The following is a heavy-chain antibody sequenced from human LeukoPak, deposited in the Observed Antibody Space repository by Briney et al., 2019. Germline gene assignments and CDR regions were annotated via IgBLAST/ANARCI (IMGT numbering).Heavy chain of an antibody. D-gene: IGHD6-13*01. V-gene: IGHV3-30-3*01. CDR1: GFTFINYA. Sequence: GGSLRLSCAASGFTFINYALHWVRQPPGKGLEWVSVISYNGNDKYYTDSVKGRFTISRDNSNNTLYLQMNSLRGEDTAVYYCALVVYGSTLYYFFFDYWGQGILVTVSS. J-gene: IGHJ4*02. CDR2: ISYNGNDK. CDR3: ALVVYGSTLYYFFFDY.